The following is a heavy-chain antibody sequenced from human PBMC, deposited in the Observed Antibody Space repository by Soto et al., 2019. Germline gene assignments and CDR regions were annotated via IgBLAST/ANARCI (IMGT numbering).Heavy chain of an antibody. Sequence: EVQLVESGGGLVQPGRSLRLSCAASGFTFDDYAMHWVRQAPGKGLEWVSGISWNSGSIGYADSVKGRFTISRDNAKKSLYLQMNSLRAEDTALYYCAKDIWSRIAAAGNWFDPWGQGTLVTVSS. CDR3: AKDIWSRIAAAGNWFDP. V-gene: IGHV3-9*01. CDR2: ISWNSGSI. D-gene: IGHD6-13*01. J-gene: IGHJ5*02. CDR1: GFTFDDYA.